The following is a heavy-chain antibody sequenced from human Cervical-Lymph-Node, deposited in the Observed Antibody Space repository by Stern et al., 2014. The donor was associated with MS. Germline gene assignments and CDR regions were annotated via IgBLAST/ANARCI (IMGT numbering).Heavy chain of an antibody. J-gene: IGHJ4*02. Sequence: VQLEESGPGLVKPSQTLSLTCTVSGDSISSGDYYWSWIRQTPGKGLELIGFIFYTGSTYYNPSLKSRLTISVDTSKNTFSLKLSSVTAADTAVYYCARGRSIFDSWGQGTLVAVSS. CDR2: IFYTGST. V-gene: IGHV4-30-4*01. CDR1: GDSISSGDYY. D-gene: IGHD6-6*01. CDR3: ARGRSIFDS.